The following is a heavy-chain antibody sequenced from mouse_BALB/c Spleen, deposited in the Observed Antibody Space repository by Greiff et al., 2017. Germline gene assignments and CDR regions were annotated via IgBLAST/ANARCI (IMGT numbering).Heavy chain of an antibody. J-gene: IGHJ1*01. CDR1: GFTFSSFG. V-gene: IGHV5-17*02. Sequence: EVLGVESGGGLVQPGGSRKLSCAASGFTFSSFGMHWVRQAPEKGLEWVAYISSGSSTIYYADTVKGRFTISRDNPKNTLFLQMTSLRSEDTAMYYCARRRNWDNWYFDVWGAGTTVTVSS. CDR3: ARRRNWDNWYFDV. D-gene: IGHD4-1*01. CDR2: ISSGSSTI.